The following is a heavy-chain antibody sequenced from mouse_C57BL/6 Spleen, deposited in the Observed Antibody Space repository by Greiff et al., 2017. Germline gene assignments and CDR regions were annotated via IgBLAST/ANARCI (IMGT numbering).Heavy chain of an antibody. D-gene: IGHD1-1*01. V-gene: IGHV1-15*01. CDR3: TRRDYYGFAY. Sequence: VQVVESGAELVRPGASVTLSCKASGYTFTDYEMHWVKQTPVHGLEWIGAIDPETGGTAYNQKFKGKAILTADKSSSTAYMELRSLTSEDSAVYYCTRRDYYGFAYWGQGTLVTVSA. J-gene: IGHJ3*01. CDR2: IDPETGGT. CDR1: GYTFTDYE.